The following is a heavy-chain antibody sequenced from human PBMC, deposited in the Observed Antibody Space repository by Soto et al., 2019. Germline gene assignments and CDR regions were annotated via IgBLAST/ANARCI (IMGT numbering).Heavy chain of an antibody. CDR1: GGTFSSYA. V-gene: IGHV1-69*06. D-gene: IGHD2-15*01. CDR2: IIPIFGAT. CDR3: AILAATPYDAFDI. J-gene: IGHJ3*02. Sequence: SVKVSCKASGGTFSSYAITWVRQAPGQGLDWMGEIIPIFGATNFAQKFQGRVTITADKSTSTAYMELSSLRSEDTAVYYCAILAATPYDAFDIWGQGTMVTVSS.